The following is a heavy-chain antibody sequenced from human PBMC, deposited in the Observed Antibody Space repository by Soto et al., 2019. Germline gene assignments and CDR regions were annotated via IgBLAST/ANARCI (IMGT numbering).Heavy chain of an antibody. CDR2: ITATNGNT. CDR1: GSTFKAYA. D-gene: IGHD4-4*01. CDR3: AKDEGTSSTVFDY. Sequence: GGSLRLSCVASGSTFKAYAMGWVRQAPGKGLEWVSSITATNGNTYYADSVRGRFTISRDNSRNSLFLQMNGLRPEDSALYYCAKDEGTSSTVFDYWGQGTLVTVSS. V-gene: IGHV3-23*01. J-gene: IGHJ4*02.